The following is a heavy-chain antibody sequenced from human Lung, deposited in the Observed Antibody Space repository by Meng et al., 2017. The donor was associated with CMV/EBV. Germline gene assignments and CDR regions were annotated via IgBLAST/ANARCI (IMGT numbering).Heavy chain of an antibody. CDR1: GFSLSTSGMR. CDR3: AFPGIFGVLSHDF. J-gene: IGHJ4*02. V-gene: IGHV2-70D*14. D-gene: IGHD3-3*01. Sequence: SGPTLVKPTQTLTLTCTFSGFSLSTSGMRVTWIRQPPNKAPEWLARIDWDDDKFYSTSLKTRLTISEDPSKNQVVLTMTNMDPVDTATYYCAFPGIFGVLSHDFWGQGTLVTVSS. CDR2: IDWDDDK.